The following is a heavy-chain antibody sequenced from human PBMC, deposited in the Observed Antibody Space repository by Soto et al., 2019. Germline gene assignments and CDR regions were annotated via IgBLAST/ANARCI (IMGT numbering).Heavy chain of an antibody. CDR1: GGSISSSSYY. D-gene: IGHD2-15*01. CDR3: ARHTPAISISDH. V-gene: IGHV4-39*01. J-gene: IGHJ4*02. Sequence: QLQLQESGPGLVKPSETLSLTCTVSGGSISSSSYYWGWIRQPPGKGLEWIGSIYYSGSTYYNPSLKSRVTISVDTSKNQFSLNLRSVTAADTAVYYCARHTPAISISDHWGQGTLVTVS. CDR2: IYYSGST.